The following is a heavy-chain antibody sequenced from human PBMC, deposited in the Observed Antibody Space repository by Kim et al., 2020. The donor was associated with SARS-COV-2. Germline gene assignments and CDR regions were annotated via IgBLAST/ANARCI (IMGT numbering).Heavy chain of an antibody. V-gene: IGHV3-30*01. CDR3: ARGEMAHYDTSGYYN. J-gene: IGHJ4*02. D-gene: IGHD3-22*01. Sequence: DPVKGRFTISRDNSKNTLYLQMNSLRAEDTAMYFCARGEMAHYDTSGYYNWGQGALVTVSS.